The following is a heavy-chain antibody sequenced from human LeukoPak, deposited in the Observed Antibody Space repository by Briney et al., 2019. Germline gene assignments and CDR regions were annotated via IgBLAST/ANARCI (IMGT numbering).Heavy chain of an antibody. Sequence: ASVKVFCKASGYTFTSYGISWVRQAPGQGLEWMRWISAYNGNTNYAQKLQGRVTMTTDTSTSTAYMELRSLRSDDTAVYYCARDGIQYYYGSGSYYDYWGQGTLVTVSS. CDR3: ARDGIQYYYGSGSYYDY. J-gene: IGHJ4*02. CDR1: GYTFTSYG. CDR2: ISAYNGNT. D-gene: IGHD3-10*01. V-gene: IGHV1-18*04.